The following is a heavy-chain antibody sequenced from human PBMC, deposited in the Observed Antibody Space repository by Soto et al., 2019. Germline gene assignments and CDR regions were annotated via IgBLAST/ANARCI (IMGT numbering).Heavy chain of an antibody. J-gene: IGHJ4*02. D-gene: IGHD2-15*01. CDR2: ISYDGSNK. CDR1: GFTFSSYA. Sequence: GGSLRLSCAASGFTFSSYAMHWVRQAPGKGLEWVAVISYDGSNKYYADSVKGRFTISRDNSKNTLYLQMNSLRAEDTAVYYCARDLIIVVPADYWGQGTLVTVSS. V-gene: IGHV3-30-3*01. CDR3: ARDLIIVVPADY.